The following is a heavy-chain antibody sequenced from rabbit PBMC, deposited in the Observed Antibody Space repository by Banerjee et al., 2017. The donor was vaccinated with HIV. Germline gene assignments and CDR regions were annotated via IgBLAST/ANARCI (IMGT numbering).Heavy chain of an antibody. Sequence: QSLEESGGDLVKPEGSLTLTCTASGFSFTNYGVSWVRQAPGKGLEWIGYMHTTSLDTYYASWAKGRFTSSKSSSTTVTLQMTSLTAADTATYFCARYYTYGWTDYLYVDLWGPGTLVTVS. J-gene: IGHJ4*01. V-gene: IGHV1S40*01. D-gene: IGHD6-1*01. CDR2: MHTTSLDT. CDR1: GFSFTNYG. CDR3: ARYYTYGWTDYLYVDL.